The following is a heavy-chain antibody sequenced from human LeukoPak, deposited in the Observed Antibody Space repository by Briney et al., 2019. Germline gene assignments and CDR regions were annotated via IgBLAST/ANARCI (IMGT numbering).Heavy chain of an antibody. CDR1: GFTFDDYA. CDR3: AKAGAYSSGWYDDYFDY. J-gene: IGHJ4*02. CDR2: ISWNSGSI. V-gene: IGHV3-9*01. D-gene: IGHD6-19*01. Sequence: GGSLRLSCAASGFTFDDYAMHWVRQAPGKGLEWVSGISWNSGSIGYADSVKGRFTISRDNAKNSLYLQMNSLRAEDTALYYCAKAGAYSSGWYDDYFDYWGQGTLVTVSS.